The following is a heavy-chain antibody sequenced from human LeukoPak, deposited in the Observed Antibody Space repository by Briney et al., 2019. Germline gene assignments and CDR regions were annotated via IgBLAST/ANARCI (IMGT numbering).Heavy chain of an antibody. CDR1: GFTVSSNY. D-gene: IGHD6-13*01. CDR3: ARVGAAAEDY. Sequence: GGSLRLSCAASGFTVSSNYMSWVRQAPGKGLEWVSVIYSGGSTYYADSVKGRFTVSRHNSKNTLYLQMNSLRAEDTAVYYCARVGAAAEDYWGQGTLVTVSS. J-gene: IGHJ4*02. CDR2: IYSGGST. V-gene: IGHV3-53*04.